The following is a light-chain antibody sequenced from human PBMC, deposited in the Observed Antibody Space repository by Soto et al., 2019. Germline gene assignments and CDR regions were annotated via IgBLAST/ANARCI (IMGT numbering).Light chain of an antibody. CDR1: QSLLHSNGYNY. CDR3: MQALLTPST. J-gene: IGKJ5*01. Sequence: DIVMTQSPLSLPVTPGEPASISCRSSQSLLHSNGYNYLDWYLQKPGQSPQLLIYLGSNRASGVPDRFSGSGSGTDFTLKISRVDAEDVGVYYCMQALLTPSTFGQGTRLEIK. CDR2: LGS. V-gene: IGKV2-28*01.